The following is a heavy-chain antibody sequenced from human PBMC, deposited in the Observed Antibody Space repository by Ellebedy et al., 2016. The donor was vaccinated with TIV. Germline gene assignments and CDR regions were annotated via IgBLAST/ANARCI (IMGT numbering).Heavy chain of an antibody. V-gene: IGHV5-51*01. CDR2: IYPGDSDT. CDR3: ARLTYYYDSSGYGAGWPIDY. D-gene: IGHD3-22*01. J-gene: IGHJ4*02. Sequence: GESLKISCKGSGYSFTSYWIGWVRQMPGKGLAWMGIIYPGDSDTRYSPSFQGQVTISADKSISTAYLQWSSLKASDTAMYYCARLTYYYDSSGYGAGWPIDYWGQGTLVTVSS. CDR1: GYSFTSYW.